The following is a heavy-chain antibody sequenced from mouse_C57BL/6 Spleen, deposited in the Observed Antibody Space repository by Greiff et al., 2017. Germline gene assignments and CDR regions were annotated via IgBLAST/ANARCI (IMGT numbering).Heavy chain of an antibody. CDR2: IDPSDSYT. J-gene: IGHJ2*01. CDR3: ARSGGIYDGYD. V-gene: IGHV1-50*01. CDR1: GYTFTSYW. Sequence: VQLQQPGAELVKPGASVKLSCKASGYTFTSYWMQWVKQRPGQGLEWIGEIDPSDSYTNYNQKFKGKSTLTVDTSSSTAYMQLSSLTSEDSAVYYSARSGGIYDGYDWGEGTTLTVSS. D-gene: IGHD2-3*01.